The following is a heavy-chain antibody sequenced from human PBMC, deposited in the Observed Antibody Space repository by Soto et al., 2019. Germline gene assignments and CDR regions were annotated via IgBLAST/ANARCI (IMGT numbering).Heavy chain of an antibody. D-gene: IGHD7-27*01. V-gene: IGHV1-69*01. Sequence: QVQLVQSGAEVKKPGSSVKVSCKASGGTFSSYAISWVRQAPGQGLEWMGGIIPIFGTANYAQKFQGRVTITADESTSTAYMGLSSLRSEDTAVYYCASGRLGEMANWRDYYGMDVWGQGTTVTVSS. J-gene: IGHJ6*02. CDR2: IIPIFGTA. CDR1: GGTFSSYA. CDR3: ASGRLGEMANWRDYYGMDV.